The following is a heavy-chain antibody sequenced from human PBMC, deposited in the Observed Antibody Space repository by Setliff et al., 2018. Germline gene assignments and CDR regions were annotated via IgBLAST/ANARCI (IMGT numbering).Heavy chain of an antibody. CDR3: ARAEVPDYWYFDL. Sequence: PGGSLRLSCAASGFTFSSYAMHWVRQAPGKGLEWVAVISYDGSNKYYADSVKGRFTISRDNSKNTLYPQMNSLRAEDTAVYYCARAEVPDYWYFDLWGRGTLVTVSS. V-gene: IGHV3-30-3*01. CDR1: GFTFSSYA. CDR2: ISYDGSNK. J-gene: IGHJ2*01.